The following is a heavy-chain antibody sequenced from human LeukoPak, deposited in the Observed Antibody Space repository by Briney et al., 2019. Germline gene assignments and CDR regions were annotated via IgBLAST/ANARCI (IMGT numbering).Heavy chain of an antibody. D-gene: IGHD1-26*01. J-gene: IGHJ4*02. CDR2: ISSSSSYI. V-gene: IGHV3-21*01. CDR3: AKGGPSGTYYIFDY. Sequence: GGSLRLSCAASGFTFSSYSMNWVRQAPGKGLEWVSSISSSSSYIYYADSVKGRFTISRDSAKNSLYLQMNSLRAEDTAVYYCAKGGPSGTYYIFDYWGQGTLVTVSS. CDR1: GFTFSSYS.